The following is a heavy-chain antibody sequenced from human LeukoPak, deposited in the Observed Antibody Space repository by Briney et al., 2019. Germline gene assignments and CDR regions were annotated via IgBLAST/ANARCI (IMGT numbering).Heavy chain of an antibody. V-gene: IGHV1-2*02. CDR1: GYTFTGYY. J-gene: IGHJ4*02. Sequence: GASVKVSCKASGYTFTGYYMHWVRQAPGQGLEWMGWINPNSGGTNYAQKFQGRVTMTRDTSISTAYMELSRLRSDDTAVYYCARIVRGVMPVPWDYWGQGTLVTVSS. D-gene: IGHD3-10*01. CDR2: INPNSGGT. CDR3: ARIVRGVMPVPWDY.